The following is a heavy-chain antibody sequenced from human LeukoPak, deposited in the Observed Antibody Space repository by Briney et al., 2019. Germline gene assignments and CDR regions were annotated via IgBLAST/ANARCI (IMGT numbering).Heavy chain of an antibody. V-gene: IGHV3-48*03. CDR3: ARGLNIAAVGTPWMDP. CDR2: ISSSGSTT. D-gene: IGHD6-13*01. J-gene: IGHJ5*02. Sequence: PGGSLRLSCATSRFTFRSYEMNWVRQAPGKGPEWVSYISSSGSTTYFADSVKGRFNISRDNGKNSLYLQMNRLRAEDTGVYYCARGLNIAAVGTPWMDPWGQGTLVVVSS. CDR1: RFTFRSYE.